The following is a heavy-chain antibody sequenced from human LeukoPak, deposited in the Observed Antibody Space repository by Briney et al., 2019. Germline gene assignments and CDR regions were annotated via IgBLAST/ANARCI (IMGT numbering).Heavy chain of an antibody. CDR3: ARDVMSYYDSGVSGFDP. V-gene: IGHV4-31*03. J-gene: IGHJ5*02. CDR2: IYYSGSN. D-gene: IGHD3-22*01. Sequence: SETLSLTCTVSGGSLSSGGYYWSWIRQHPGKGLEWIGYIYYSGSNYYNPSLKRRVTISVDTSKNQFSLKLSSVTAADTAVYYCARDVMSYYDSGVSGFDPWGQGTLVTVSS. CDR1: GGSLSSGGYY.